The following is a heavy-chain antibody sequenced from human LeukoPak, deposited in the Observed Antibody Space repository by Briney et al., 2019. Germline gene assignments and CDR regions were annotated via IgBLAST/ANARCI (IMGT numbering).Heavy chain of an antibody. CDR1: GFTFSDYY. CDR3: ARDSDVGYSSSWYFDY. V-gene: IGHV3-11*04. D-gene: IGHD6-13*01. Sequence: GGSLRLSCAASGFTFSDYYMSWIRQAPGKGLEWVSYISSSGSTICYADSVKGRFTISRDNSKNTLYLQMNSLRAEDTAVYYCARDSDVGYSSSWYFDYWGQGTLVTVSS. CDR2: ISSSGSTI. J-gene: IGHJ4*02.